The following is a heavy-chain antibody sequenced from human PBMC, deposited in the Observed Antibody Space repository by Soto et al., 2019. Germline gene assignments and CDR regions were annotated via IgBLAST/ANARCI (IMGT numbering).Heavy chain of an antibody. D-gene: IGHD5-12*01. CDR2: ISSSSRYI. CDR3: AGGEWLQPVSAFEI. V-gene: IGHV3-21*01. Sequence: PGGSLRLSCSASGFTFSSYSMNWVRQAPGKGLEWVSSISSSSRYIYYADSVKGRFTISRDNAKNSLYLQMNSLRAEDTAGYYCAGGEWLQPVSAFEIWGQGTMVTVSS. CDR1: GFTFSSYS. J-gene: IGHJ3*02.